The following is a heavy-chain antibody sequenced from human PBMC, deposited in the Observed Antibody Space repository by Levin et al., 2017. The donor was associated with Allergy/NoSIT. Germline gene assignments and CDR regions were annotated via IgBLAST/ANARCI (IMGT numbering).Heavy chain of an antibody. J-gene: IGHJ5*02. D-gene: IGHD6-13*01. CDR3: ASAGYSSSWYLIS. V-gene: IGHV3-21*01. Sequence: AGGSLRLSCAASGFTFSSYSMNWVRQAPGKGLEWVSSISSSSSYIYYADSVKGRFTISRDNAKNSLYLQMNSLRAEDTAVYYCASAGYSSSWYLISWGQGTLVTVSS. CDR2: ISSSSSYI. CDR1: GFTFSSYS.